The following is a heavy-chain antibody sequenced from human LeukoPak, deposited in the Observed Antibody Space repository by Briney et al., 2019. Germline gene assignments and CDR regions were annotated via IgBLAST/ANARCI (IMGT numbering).Heavy chain of an antibody. D-gene: IGHD6-19*01. CDR3: VNQISGWVY. CDR1: GFSFSDYS. CDR2: ISSDGGST. J-gene: IGHJ4*02. Sequence: GGSLRLSCTASGFSFSDYSMDWVRQAPGKGLEYVSGISSDGGSTYYADSVKGRFTISRDNSKNTLFLQVSSLRPEDTAVYYCVNQISGWVYWGRGTLVTVSS. V-gene: IGHV3-64D*06.